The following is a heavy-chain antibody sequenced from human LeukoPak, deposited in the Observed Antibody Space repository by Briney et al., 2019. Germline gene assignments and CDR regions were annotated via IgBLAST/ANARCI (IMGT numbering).Heavy chain of an antibody. CDR1: SGSISSSSYY. CDR2: IYYSGST. CDR3: ARQPPQTWFDP. J-gene: IGHJ5*02. Sequence: SETLSLTCTVSSGSISSSSYYWGWIRQPPGKGLEWIGSIYYSGSTYYNPSLKSRVTISVDTSKNQFSLKLSSVTAADTAVYYCARQPPQTWFDPWGQGTLVTVSS. V-gene: IGHV4-39*01.